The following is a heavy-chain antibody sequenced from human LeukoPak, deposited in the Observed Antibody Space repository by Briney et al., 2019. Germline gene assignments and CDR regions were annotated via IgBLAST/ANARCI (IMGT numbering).Heavy chain of an antibody. CDR3: TRGQFDDAFDI. CDR1: GSTVSGDY. J-gene: IGHJ3*02. D-gene: IGHD3-16*01. Sequence: SGGSLRLSCAASGSTVSGDYMTWVRPAPGKGLEWVSLIYSDGGTYYADSVKGRFTISRDNSKNTLYLQMNSLRADHTAVYYCTRGQFDDAFDIWAQGTMVTVSS. CDR2: IYSDGGT. V-gene: IGHV3-53*01.